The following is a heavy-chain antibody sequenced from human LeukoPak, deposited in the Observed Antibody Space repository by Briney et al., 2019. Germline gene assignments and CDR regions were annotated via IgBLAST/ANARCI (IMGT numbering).Heavy chain of an antibody. V-gene: IGHV3-30*18. J-gene: IGHJ5*02. Sequence: GGSLRLSCAASGFTFSSYGMHWVRQAPGKGLEWVAIISYDRTNKYYADSVKGRFTISRDNSKNTLYLQMNNLRAEDTAVYYCAKSNRAGFDPWGQGTLVTVSS. CDR2: ISYDRTNK. D-gene: IGHD2/OR15-2a*01. CDR3: AKSNRAGFDP. CDR1: GFTFSSYG.